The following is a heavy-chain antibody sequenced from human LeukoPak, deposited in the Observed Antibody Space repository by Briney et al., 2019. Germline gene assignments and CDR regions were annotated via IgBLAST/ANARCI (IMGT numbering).Heavy chain of an antibody. Sequence: SETLSLTCTVSGGSISGYYWSWIRQPPGKGLEWIGEINHSRSTNYNPSLKSRVTISVDTSKNQFSLKLSSVTAADTAVYYCARRGVLWFGELPYYYYYMDVWGKGTTVTISS. CDR3: ARRGVLWFGELPYYYYYMDV. CDR1: GGSISGYY. D-gene: IGHD3-10*01. CDR2: INHSRST. V-gene: IGHV4-34*01. J-gene: IGHJ6*03.